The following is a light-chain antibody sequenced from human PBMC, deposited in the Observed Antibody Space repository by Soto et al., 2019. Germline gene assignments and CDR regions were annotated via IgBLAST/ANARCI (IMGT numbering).Light chain of an antibody. V-gene: IGLV1-40*01. CDR1: SSQNGARYY. CDR3: QSYDSSLSASV. Sequence: QSLLTPPPSLSGAPGQRGTISCTVSSSQNGARYYVTRYQQPPRTTPKFLNYGDSNRPSGVPDRFSGSRSGTSASLAITGLQAEDEADYYCQSYDSSLSASVFGTGTKVTVL. CDR2: GDS. J-gene: IGLJ1*01.